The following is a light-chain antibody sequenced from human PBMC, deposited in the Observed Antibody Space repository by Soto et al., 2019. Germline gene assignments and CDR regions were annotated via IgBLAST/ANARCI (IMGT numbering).Light chain of an antibody. J-gene: IGLJ1*01. Sequence: QSVLAQPASVSGSPGQSITISCTGTSSVVGSYNLVSWYQQHPGKAPKLMIYEVSKRPSGVSNRFSGSKSGNTASLTISGLQAEDEADYYCCSYEGSTNYVFGTRTEVTVL. CDR2: EVS. V-gene: IGLV2-23*02. CDR3: CSYEGSTNYV. CDR1: SSVVGSYNL.